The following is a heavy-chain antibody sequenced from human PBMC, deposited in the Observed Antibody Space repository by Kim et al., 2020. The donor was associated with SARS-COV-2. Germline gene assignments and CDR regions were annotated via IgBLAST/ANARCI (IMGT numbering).Heavy chain of an antibody. CDR2: INHSGST. J-gene: IGHJ3*02. D-gene: IGHD6-13*01. CDR3: ARSIAAAGRRAFDI. Sequence: SETLSLTCAVYGGSFSGYYWSWIRQPPGKELEWIGEINHSGSTNYNPSLKSRVTISLDTSKNQFSLKLSSVPAADTAVYYCARSIAAAGRRAFDIWGQGTMVTVSS. V-gene: IGHV4-34*01. CDR1: GGSFSGYY.